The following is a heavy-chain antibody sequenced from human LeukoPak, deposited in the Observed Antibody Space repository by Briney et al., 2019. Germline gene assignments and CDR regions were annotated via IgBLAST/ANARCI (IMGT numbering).Heavy chain of an antibody. CDR1: GFTFSSYA. D-gene: IGHD1-20*01. V-gene: IGHV3-30-3*01. Sequence: GGSLRLSCAASGFTFSSYAMHWVRQAPGKGLEWVAVISYDGSNKYYADSVKGRFTISRDNSKNTLYLQMNSLRAEDTAVYYCARDGPGITGTSPFDYWGQGTLVTVSS. CDR2: ISYDGSNK. J-gene: IGHJ4*02. CDR3: ARDGPGITGTSPFDY.